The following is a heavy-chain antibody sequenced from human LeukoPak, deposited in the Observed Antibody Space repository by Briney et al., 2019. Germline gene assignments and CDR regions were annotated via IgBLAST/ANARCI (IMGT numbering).Heavy chain of an antibody. CDR3: ARAYFSSWYMNWFDP. CDR1: GGSITDYH. CDR2: IYPSGST. Sequence: SETLSLTCTVSGGSITDYHWIWIRQPPGKGLEWIGSIYPSGSTYYYPSLKSRVTISLDTSRNQFSLKLSSVTAADTAVYYCARAYFSSWYMNWFDPWGQGTLVTVSS. V-gene: IGHV4-38-2*02. J-gene: IGHJ5*02. D-gene: IGHD6-13*01.